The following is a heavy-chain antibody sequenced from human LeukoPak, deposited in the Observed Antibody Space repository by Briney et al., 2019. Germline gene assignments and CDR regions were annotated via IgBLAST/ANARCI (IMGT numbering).Heavy chain of an antibody. Sequence: ASVKVSCKASGYTFTSNGISWVRQAPGQGLEWMGWISAYNGNTNYAQKLQGRVTMTTDTSTSTAYMELRSLRSDDTAVYYCARVGSGYDRDYYNYGMDVWGQGTTVTVSS. CDR2: ISAYNGNT. CDR1: GYTFTSNG. CDR3: ARVGSGYDRDYYNYGMDV. D-gene: IGHD5-12*01. V-gene: IGHV1-18*01. J-gene: IGHJ6*02.